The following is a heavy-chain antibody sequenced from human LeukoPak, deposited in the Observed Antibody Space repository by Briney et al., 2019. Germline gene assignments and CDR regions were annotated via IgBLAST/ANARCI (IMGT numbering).Heavy chain of an antibody. J-gene: IGHJ4*02. V-gene: IGHV4-59*08. D-gene: IGHD2/OR15-2a*01. CDR1: GRSISSFY. CDR3: AGHHPRNTVDF. CDR2: IYYTGST. Sequence: SETLSLTRTVSGRSISSFYWSWIRQPPGQGLEWLGYIYYTGSTNYNPSLKSRVTISLDTSKNQFSLKLSSVTAADTAVYYCAGHHPRNTVDFWGQGTLVTVSS.